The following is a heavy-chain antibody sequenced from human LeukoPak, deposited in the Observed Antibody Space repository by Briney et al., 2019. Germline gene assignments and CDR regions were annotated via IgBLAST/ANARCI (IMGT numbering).Heavy chain of an antibody. J-gene: IGHJ4*02. CDR2: ISSSGSTI. Sequence: GGPLRLSCAASGFTFSSYEMNWVRQAPGKGLEWVSYISSSGSTIYYADYVKGRFTISRDNAKNSLFLQMNSLRAEDTAVYYCARGGISGWSFFDSWGQGTLVTVSS. CDR3: ARGGISGWSFFDS. D-gene: IGHD6-19*01. CDR1: GFTFSSYE. V-gene: IGHV3-48*03.